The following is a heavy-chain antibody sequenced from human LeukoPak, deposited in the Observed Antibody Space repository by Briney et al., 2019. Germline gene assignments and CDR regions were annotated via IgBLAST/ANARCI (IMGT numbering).Heavy chain of an antibody. J-gene: IGHJ4*02. CDR3: ARSQTKWDPIFDY. CDR2: INAGNGNT. V-gene: IGHV1-3*01. CDR1: GYTFTSYA. Sequence: ASVKVSCKASGYTFTSYAMHWVRQAPGQRLEWMGWINAGNGNTKYSQKFQGRVTITRDTSASTAYMELSSLRSEDAAVYYCARSQTKWDPIFDYWGQGTLVTVSS. D-gene: IGHD1-26*01.